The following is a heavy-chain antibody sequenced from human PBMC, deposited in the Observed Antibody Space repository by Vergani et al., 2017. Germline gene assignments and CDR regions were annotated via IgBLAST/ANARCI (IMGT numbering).Heavy chain of an antibody. J-gene: IGHJ4*02. CDR3: ARDSDYYDSSGYPRNFGY. CDR1: GFTFSSYS. V-gene: IGHV3-21*01. CDR2: ISSSSSYI. D-gene: IGHD3-22*01. Sequence: VQLVESGGGVVQPGRSLRLSCAASGFTFSSYSMNWVRQAPGKGLEWVSSISSSSSYIYYADSVKGRFTISRDNAKNSLYLQMNSLRAEDTAVYYCARDSDYYDSSGYPRNFGYWGQGTLVTVSS.